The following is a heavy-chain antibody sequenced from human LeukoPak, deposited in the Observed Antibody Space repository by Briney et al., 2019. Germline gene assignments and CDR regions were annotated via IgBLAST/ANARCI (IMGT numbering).Heavy chain of an antibody. CDR3: ASIVGATNRWFDP. CDR1: GYTFTSYY. Sequence: GASVKVSCKASGYTFTSYYMHWVRQAPGQGLEWMGWISAYNGNTNYAQKLQGRVTMTTDTSTSTAYMELRSLRSDDTAVYYCASIVGATNRWFDPWGQGTLVTVSS. V-gene: IGHV1-18*04. CDR2: ISAYNGNT. D-gene: IGHD1-26*01. J-gene: IGHJ5*02.